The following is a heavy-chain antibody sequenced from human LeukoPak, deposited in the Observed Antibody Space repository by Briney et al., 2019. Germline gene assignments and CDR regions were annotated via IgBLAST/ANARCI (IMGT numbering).Heavy chain of an antibody. Sequence: GGSLRLSCAASGFTFDDYGMSWVRQAPGKGLEWVSGINWNGGSTGYADSVKGRFTISRDNAKNSLYLQMNSLRAEDTALYHCAIGRPYSSWYPEYFQHWGQGTLVTVSS. CDR3: AIGRPYSSWYPEYFQH. V-gene: IGHV3-20*01. CDR2: INWNGGST. D-gene: IGHD6-13*01. J-gene: IGHJ1*01. CDR1: GFTFDDYG.